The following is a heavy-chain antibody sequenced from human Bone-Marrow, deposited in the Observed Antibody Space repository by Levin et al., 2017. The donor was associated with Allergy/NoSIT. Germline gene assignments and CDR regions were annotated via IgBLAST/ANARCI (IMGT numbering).Heavy chain of an antibody. J-gene: IGHJ3*02. D-gene: IGHD4/OR15-4a*01. Sequence: GGSLRLSCAASGFTFRSYSMNWVRQAPGRGLEWVSYISGSSGSISYADSVKGRFTISRDNAKNSLYLQMNSLRGEDTAVYYCAGPLTMDAFDTWGQGTVVTVSS. CDR2: ISGSSGSI. V-gene: IGHV3-48*01. CDR3: AGPLTMDAFDT. CDR1: GFTFRSYS.